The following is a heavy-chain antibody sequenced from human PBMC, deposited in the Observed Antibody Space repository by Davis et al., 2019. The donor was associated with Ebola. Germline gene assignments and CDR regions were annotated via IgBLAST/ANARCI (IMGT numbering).Heavy chain of an antibody. Sequence: AASVKVSCKASGGTFSSYAISWVRQAPGQGLEWMGRIIPILGIANYAQKFQGRVTITADKSTSTAYMELSSLRSEDTAVYYCARGGGSYSFDYWGQGTLVTVSS. D-gene: IGHD1-26*01. V-gene: IGHV1-69*04. CDR2: IIPILGIA. CDR1: GGTFSSYA. J-gene: IGHJ4*02. CDR3: ARGGGSYSFDY.